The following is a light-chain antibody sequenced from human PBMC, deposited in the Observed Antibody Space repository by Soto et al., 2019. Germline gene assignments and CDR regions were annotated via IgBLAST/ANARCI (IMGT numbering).Light chain of an antibody. J-gene: IGKJ2*01. Sequence: ETVLTQSPGTLSLSPGERATLSCRASESVSSNYLAWYQQKPGQAPRLLIFGASNRATGIPDRFSGSGSGTDFTLTISRLEPEDFAVNYCQHHGASSYIFGQGTKLEIK. V-gene: IGKV3-20*01. CDR3: QHHGASSYI. CDR1: ESVSSNY. CDR2: GAS.